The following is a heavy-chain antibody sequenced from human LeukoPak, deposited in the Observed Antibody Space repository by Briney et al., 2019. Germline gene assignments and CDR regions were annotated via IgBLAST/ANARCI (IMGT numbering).Heavy chain of an antibody. D-gene: IGHD3-22*01. Sequence: PSETLSLTCAVSGGSISSGGYSWSWIRQPPGKGLEWIGYIYHSGSTYYNPSLKSRVTISVDRSKNQFSLKLSSVTAADTAVYYCARFGGVVVPFANDAFDIWGQGTMVTVSS. J-gene: IGHJ3*02. CDR2: IYHSGST. CDR1: GGSISSGGYS. V-gene: IGHV4-30-2*01. CDR3: ARFGGVVVPFANDAFDI.